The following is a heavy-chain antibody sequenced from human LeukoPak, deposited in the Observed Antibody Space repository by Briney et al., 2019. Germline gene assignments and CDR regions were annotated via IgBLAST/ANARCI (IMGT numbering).Heavy chain of an antibody. Sequence: ASVKVSCKASGYTFTSYGISWVRQAPGRGLEWMGWINTNTGNPTYAQGFTGRFVFSLDTSVSTAYLQISSLKAEDTAVYYCARDAYDFWSGLRWFDPWGQGTLVTVSS. CDR1: GYTFTSYG. D-gene: IGHD3-3*01. CDR3: ARDAYDFWSGLRWFDP. CDR2: INTNTGNP. V-gene: IGHV7-4-1*02. J-gene: IGHJ5*02.